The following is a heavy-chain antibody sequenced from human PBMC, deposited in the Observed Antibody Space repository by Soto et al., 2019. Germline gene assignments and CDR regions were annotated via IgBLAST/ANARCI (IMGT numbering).Heavy chain of an antibody. J-gene: IGHJ6*03. CDR3: ARGHLAVVPVAYWYFYMDV. Sequence: ASVKVSCKASGYTFTSYYMHWVRQAPGQGLEWMGIINPSGGSTSYAQKFQGRVTMTRDTSTSTVYMELSSLRSEDTAVYYCARGHLAVVPVAYWYFYMDVWGKGTTVTVSS. CDR2: INPSGGST. CDR1: GYTFTSYY. D-gene: IGHD2-2*01. V-gene: IGHV1-46*01.